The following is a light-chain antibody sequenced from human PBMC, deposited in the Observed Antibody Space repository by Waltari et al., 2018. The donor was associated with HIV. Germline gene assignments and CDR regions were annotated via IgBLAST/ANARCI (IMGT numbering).Light chain of an antibody. CDR3: QQYDNWPGT. V-gene: IGKV3-15*01. CDR2: GAT. J-gene: IGKJ1*01. Sequence: IVMTQSPAALSVSPGERATLSCRASQSVSSNLAWYQQKPGQAPRLLIYGATNRATGVPARFSGSGSGTDFTLAISSLQSEDFAVYSCQQYDNWPGTFGQGTKVEI. CDR1: QSVSSN.